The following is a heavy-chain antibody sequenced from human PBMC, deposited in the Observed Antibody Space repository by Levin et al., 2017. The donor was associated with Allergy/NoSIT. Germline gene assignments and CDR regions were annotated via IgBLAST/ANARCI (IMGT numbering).Heavy chain of an antibody. V-gene: IGHV3-30-3*01. J-gene: IGHJ4*02. CDR3: ARSGDFGGNSKLWFGY. CDR2: ISYDGSNK. D-gene: IGHD4-23*01. Sequence: QPGESLKISCAASGFTFSSYAMHWVRQAPGKGLEWVAVISYDGSNKYYADSVKGRFTISRDNSKNTLYLQMNSLRAEDTAVYYCARSGDFGGNSKLWFGYWGQGTLITVSS. CDR1: GFTFSSYA.